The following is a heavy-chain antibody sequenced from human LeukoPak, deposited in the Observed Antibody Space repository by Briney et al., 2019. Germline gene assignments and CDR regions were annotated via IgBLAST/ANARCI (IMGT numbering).Heavy chain of an antibody. J-gene: IGHJ5*02. CDR3: ARVGVVVVPAGGFDP. D-gene: IGHD2-2*01. CDR2: INHSGST. Sequence: SGTLSLTCAVYGGSFSGYYWSWIRQPPGKGLEWIGEINHSGSTNYNPSLKSRVTISVDTSKNQFSLKLSSVTAADTAVYYCARVGVVVVPAGGFDPWGQGTLVTVSS. CDR1: GGSFSGYY. V-gene: IGHV4-34*01.